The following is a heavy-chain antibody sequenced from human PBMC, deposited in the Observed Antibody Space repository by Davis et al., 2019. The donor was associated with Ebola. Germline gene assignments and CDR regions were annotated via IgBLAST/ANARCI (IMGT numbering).Heavy chain of an antibody. V-gene: IGHV3-30*18. CDR2: ISYDGSNK. Sequence: GESLKISCAASGFTFSSYGMHWVRQAPGKGLEWVAVISYDGSNKYYADSVKGRFTISRDNSKNTLYLQMNSLRAEDTAVYYCAKEDVVRNYYFEYWGQGTLVTVSS. J-gene: IGHJ4*02. CDR1: GFTFSSYG. D-gene: IGHD3-10*01. CDR3: AKEDVVRNYYFEY.